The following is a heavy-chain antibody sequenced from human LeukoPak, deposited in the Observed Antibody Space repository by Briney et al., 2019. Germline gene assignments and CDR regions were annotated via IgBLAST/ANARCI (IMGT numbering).Heavy chain of an antibody. CDR3: ARSRRIAVGGIGY. D-gene: IGHD6-19*01. V-gene: IGHV1-8*01. CDR2: MNPNSGNA. Sequence: ASVKVSCKASGYTFTSYDINWVRQATGQGLEWMGWMNPNSGNAGYAQKFQGRVTMTRNTSISTAYMELSSLRSEDTAVYYCARSRRIAVGGIGYWGQGTLVTVSS. J-gene: IGHJ4*02. CDR1: GYTFTSYD.